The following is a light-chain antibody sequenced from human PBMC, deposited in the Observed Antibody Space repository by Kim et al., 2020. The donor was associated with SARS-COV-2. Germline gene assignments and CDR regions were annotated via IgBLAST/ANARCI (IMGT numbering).Light chain of an antibody. Sequence: DIQMTQSPSSLSASVGDTVTITCRASQGIANYLAWYQQRPGKAPNLLIYAASTLQSGVPSRFRGSGSGTDFTLTIRSLQPEDVATYYCQKYNSVPVTFGQGTKVDIK. V-gene: IGKV1-27*01. J-gene: IGKJ1*01. CDR1: QGIANY. CDR3: QKYNSVPVT. CDR2: AAS.